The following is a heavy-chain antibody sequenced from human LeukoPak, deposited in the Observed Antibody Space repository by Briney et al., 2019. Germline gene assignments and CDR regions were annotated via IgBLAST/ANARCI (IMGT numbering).Heavy chain of an antibody. J-gene: IGHJ4*02. CDR1: GGSFSGYY. D-gene: IGHD6-6*01. CDR3: ARHVGYSSSSGDY. V-gene: IGHV4-34*01. CDR2: INHSGST. Sequence: SETLSLTCAVYGGSFSGYYWSWIRQPPGKGLEWIGEINHSGSTNYNPSLKSRVTISVDTSKNQFSLKLSSVTAADTAVYYCARHVGYSSSSGDYRGQGTLVTVSS.